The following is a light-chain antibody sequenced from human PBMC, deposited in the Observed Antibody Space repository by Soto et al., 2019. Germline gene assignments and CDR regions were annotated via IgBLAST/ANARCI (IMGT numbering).Light chain of an antibody. Sequence: DIQMTQSPSSLTASVGDRVTITCRASQSISNHLNWYQQKPGKAPKLLINDASSLQSGVPSRFSGSGSGTDFTLTITSLQPEDFATYHFQQRYIILYSFGQGTGLEIK. CDR3: QQRYIILYS. CDR2: DAS. CDR1: QSISNH. V-gene: IGKV1-39*01. J-gene: IGKJ2*03.